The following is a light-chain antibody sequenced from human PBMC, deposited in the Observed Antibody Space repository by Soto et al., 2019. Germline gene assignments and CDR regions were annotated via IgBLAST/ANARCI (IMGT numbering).Light chain of an antibody. Sequence: QSVLTQPASVSGSPGQSITISCTGTSSDVGAYNYVSWYQQHAGKAPKLIIHEVTNRPSGVSHRFSGSKSGNTASLTISGLQAEDEADYYCSSYTGSTDYVSRTGTKVTVL. CDR2: EVT. V-gene: IGLV2-14*01. CDR1: SSDVGAYNY. CDR3: SSYTGSTDYV. J-gene: IGLJ1*01.